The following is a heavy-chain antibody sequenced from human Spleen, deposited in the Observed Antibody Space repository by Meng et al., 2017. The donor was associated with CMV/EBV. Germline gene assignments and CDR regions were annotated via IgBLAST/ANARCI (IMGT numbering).Heavy chain of an antibody. J-gene: IGHJ4*02. D-gene: IGHD1-20*01. CDR1: GGSISSSSYY. CDR3: ARDGGNWNPHDY. Sequence: GSLRLSCTVSGGSISSSSYYWGWIRQPPGKGLEWIGSIYYSGSTYYNPSLKSRVTISVDTSKNQFSLKLSSVTAADTAVYYCARDGGNWNPHDYWGQGTLVTVS. CDR2: IYYSGST. V-gene: IGHV4-39*07.